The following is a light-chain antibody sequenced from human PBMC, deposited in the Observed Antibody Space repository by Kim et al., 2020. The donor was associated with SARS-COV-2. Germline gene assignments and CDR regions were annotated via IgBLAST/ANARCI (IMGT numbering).Light chain of an antibody. Sequence: RVTVSCTGSSSNIGSGYVVHWYQQLPGTAPKLLIYCNSNRPSGVPDRFSGSKSGTSASLAITGLQAEDEADYYCQSYDSSLSGSVFGGGTQLTVL. CDR1: SSNIGSGYV. CDR2: CNS. V-gene: IGLV1-40*01. J-gene: IGLJ2*01. CDR3: QSYDSSLSGSV.